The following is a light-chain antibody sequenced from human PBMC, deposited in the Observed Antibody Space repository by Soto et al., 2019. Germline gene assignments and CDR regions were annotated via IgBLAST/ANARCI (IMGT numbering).Light chain of an antibody. CDR1: QYINIY. CDR3: QSISS. V-gene: IGKV1-33*01. J-gene: IGKJ3*01. CDR2: DAS. Sequence: DVQITQSPSSLYASIGDRVTISFQASQYINIYVNWYQQKPGKAPRILINDASNLETGVPSRFSGRGSGTNFTFTISSLQPEDIATYFCQSISSCGPGTTGDIK.